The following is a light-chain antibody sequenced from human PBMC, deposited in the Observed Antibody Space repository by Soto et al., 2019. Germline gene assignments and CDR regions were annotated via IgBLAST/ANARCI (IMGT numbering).Light chain of an antibody. Sequence: QSALTQPASVSGSPGQSITISCTGTDSDIGDNNYVSWYQQYPGRAPKLMIYEVANRPSGVSDRFSGSKSRNTASLTILGLQAEDEADYYCRAYSVTNTLGVFGGGTQLTVL. J-gene: IGLJ7*01. CDR2: EVA. CDR3: RAYSVTNTLGV. V-gene: IGLV2-14*01. CDR1: DSDIGDNNY.